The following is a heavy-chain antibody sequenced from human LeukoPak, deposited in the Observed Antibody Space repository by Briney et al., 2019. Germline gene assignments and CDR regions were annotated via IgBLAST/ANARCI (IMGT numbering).Heavy chain of an antibody. J-gene: IGHJ4*02. D-gene: IGHD6-19*01. Sequence: PSETLSLTCTVSGYSISSGYYWGWIRQPPGKGLEWIGSIYHSGSTYYNPSLKSQVTISVDTSKNQFSLKLSSVTAADTAVYYCARDQSSGWYFDYWGQGTLVTVSS. CDR3: ARDQSSGWYFDY. CDR1: GYSISSGYY. CDR2: IYHSGST. V-gene: IGHV4-38-2*02.